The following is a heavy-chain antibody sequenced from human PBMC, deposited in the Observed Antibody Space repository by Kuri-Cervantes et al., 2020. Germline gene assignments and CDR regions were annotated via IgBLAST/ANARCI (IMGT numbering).Heavy chain of an antibody. CDR1: GFTVSTNY. V-gene: IGHV3-53*01. CDR3: ARVIVDTAMIITPDAFDI. CDR2: IYIGGST. Sequence: GESLKISCVASGFTVSTNYMSWVRQAPGKGLEWVSVIYIGGSTYYADSVKGRFTISRDNSKNTLFLQMNSLRAEDTAVYYCARVIVDTAMIITPDAFDIWGQGTMVTVSS. J-gene: IGHJ3*02. D-gene: IGHD5-18*01.